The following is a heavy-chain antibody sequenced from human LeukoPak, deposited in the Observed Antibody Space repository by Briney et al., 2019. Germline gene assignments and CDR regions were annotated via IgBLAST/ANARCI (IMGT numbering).Heavy chain of an antibody. Sequence: SQTLSLTCAMSGDSVSSNSATWNWIRQSPSRGLEWLGRTYYRSKWYNDYAVSVRSRITINPDTSKNQFSLQLNSMTPEDTAVYYCARGSVGAVAGLFDSWGQGTLVTVSA. CDR3: ARGSVGAVAGLFDS. CDR2: TYYRSKWYN. D-gene: IGHD6-19*01. CDR1: GDSVSSNSAT. V-gene: IGHV6-1*01. J-gene: IGHJ4*02.